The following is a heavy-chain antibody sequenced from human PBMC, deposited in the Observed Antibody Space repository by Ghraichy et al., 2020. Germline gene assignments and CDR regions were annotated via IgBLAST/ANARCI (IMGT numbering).Heavy chain of an antibody. J-gene: IGHJ2*01. CDR2: IKSKTDGGTT. CDR3: TRIAAAGYPYWYFDL. V-gene: IGHV3-15*07. Sequence: GGSLRLSCAASGFTFSNAWMNWVRQAPGKGLEWVGRIKSKTDGGTTDYAAPVKGRFTISRDDSKNTLYLQMNSLKTEDTAVYYCTRIAAAGYPYWYFDLWGRGTLVTVSS. CDR1: GFTFSNAW. D-gene: IGHD6-13*01.